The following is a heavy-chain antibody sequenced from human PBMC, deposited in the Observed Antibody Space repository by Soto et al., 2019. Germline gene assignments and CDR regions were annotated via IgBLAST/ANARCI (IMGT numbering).Heavy chain of an antibody. CDR2: IYYSGST. CDR1: GGSISSGGYY. V-gene: IGHV4-61*08. J-gene: IGHJ6*02. Sequence: SETLSLTCTVSGGSISSGGYYWSWIRQHPGKGLEWIGYIYYSGSTNYNPSLKSRVTISVDTSKNQFSLELSSVTAADTAVYYCARTEPRIAARREDYGMDVWGQGTTVTVSS. CDR3: ARTEPRIAARREDYGMDV. D-gene: IGHD6-6*01.